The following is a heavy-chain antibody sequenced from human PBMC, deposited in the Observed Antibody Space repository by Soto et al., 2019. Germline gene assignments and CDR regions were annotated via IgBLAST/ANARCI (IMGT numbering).Heavy chain of an antibody. J-gene: IGHJ4*02. D-gene: IGHD2-2*01. CDR3: ARAPEYCSSASCYYTYFDY. CDR1: GGTFSSYT. CDR2: IIPILGIA. Sequence: SVKVSYKASGGTFSSYTISLVRHAPGQGLEWMGRIIPILGIANYAQKFQGRVTITADKSTSTAYMELSSLRSEDTAVYYCARAPEYCSSASCYYTYFDYWGQGTLVTVSS. V-gene: IGHV1-69*02.